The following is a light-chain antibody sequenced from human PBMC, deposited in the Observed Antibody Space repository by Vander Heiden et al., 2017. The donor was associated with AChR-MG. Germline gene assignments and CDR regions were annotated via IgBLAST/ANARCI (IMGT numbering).Light chain of an antibody. Sequence: DIQMTQSPSTLSASVGDRVTITCRASQSISSWLGWYQQKPGEAPKLLIYKVSRLESGVPSRFSGSGSGTEFTLTISRLQPDDFATYYCQHYNSYFTFGQGTQLEIK. CDR1: QSISSW. CDR3: QHYNSYFT. CDR2: KVS. V-gene: IGKV1-5*03. J-gene: IGKJ5*01.